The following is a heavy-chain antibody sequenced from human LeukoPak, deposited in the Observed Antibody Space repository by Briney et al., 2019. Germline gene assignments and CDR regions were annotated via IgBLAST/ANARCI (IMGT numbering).Heavy chain of an antibody. V-gene: IGHV1-2*02. CDR2: INPNSGGT. Sequence: ASVKVSCKASGYTFTGYYMHWVRQAPGQGLEWIGWINPNSGGTNYAQKFQGRVTMTRDTSISTAYMELSRLRSDDTAVYYCARGYYYGSGIYYYGMDVWGQGTTVTVSS. J-gene: IGHJ6*02. D-gene: IGHD3-10*01. CDR1: GYTFTGYY. CDR3: ARGYYYGSGIYYYGMDV.